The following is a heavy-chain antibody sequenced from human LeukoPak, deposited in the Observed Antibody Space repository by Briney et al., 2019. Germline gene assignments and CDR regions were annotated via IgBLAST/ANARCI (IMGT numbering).Heavy chain of an antibody. CDR3: ARGGESYYSAFDI. J-gene: IGHJ3*02. D-gene: IGHD1-26*01. V-gene: IGHV1-18*01. Sequence: ASVKVSCKASGYTFSNYGINWVRQAPGQGLEWMGWISGYNGNTKYAQKFQDRVTMTTDTPTSTAYMELRSLRSDDRAVYYCARGGESYYSAFDIWGQGTMVTVSS. CDR2: ISGYNGNT. CDR1: GYTFSNYG.